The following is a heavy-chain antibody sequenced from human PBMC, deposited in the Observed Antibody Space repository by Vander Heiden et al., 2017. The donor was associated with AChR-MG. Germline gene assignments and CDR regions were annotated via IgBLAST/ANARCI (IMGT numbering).Heavy chain of an antibody. V-gene: IGHV1-2*02. CDR3: ARTSSGWYNWFDP. D-gene: IGHD6-19*01. J-gene: IGHJ5*02. CDR2: VNPNSGGT. Sequence: QVQLVQSGAEAKKPGASVNASCNAPGYPLTGYYMHWVQQAPGQGLEWVGWVNPNSGGTNYAQKFQGRVTMTRDTSISTAYMELSRLRSDDTAVYYCARTSSGWYNWFDPWGQGTLVTVSS. CDR1: GYPLTGYY.